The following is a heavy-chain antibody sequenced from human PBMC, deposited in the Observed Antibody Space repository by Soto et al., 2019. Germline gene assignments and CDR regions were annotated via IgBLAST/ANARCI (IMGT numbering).Heavy chain of an antibody. Sequence: SETLSLTCAVYGGSFSGYYWTWIRQPPGTGLEWIGEINHSGSTNYNPSLKSRVTISRDSSKNTLYLQMNSLRAEDTAVYYCVKDTYYYDSSGYYIFDYWGQGTLVTVSS. CDR1: GGSFSGYY. V-gene: IGHV4-34*01. J-gene: IGHJ4*02. CDR2: INHSGST. CDR3: VKDTYYYDSSGYYIFDY. D-gene: IGHD3-22*01.